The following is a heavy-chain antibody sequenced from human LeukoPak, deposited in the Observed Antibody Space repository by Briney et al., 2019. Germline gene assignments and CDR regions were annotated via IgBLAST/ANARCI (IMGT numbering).Heavy chain of an antibody. Sequence: SGGSLRLSCAASGYTFTSYYLHWVRQAPGQGLEWMGLINPSGGSTSYAQKFQGRVTMTRDTSTSTVYMELSSLRSEDTAVYYCARFRRGQLVGDYWGQGTLVTVSS. CDR2: INPSGGST. V-gene: IGHV1-46*01. CDR1: GYTFTSYY. CDR3: ARFRRGQLVGDY. J-gene: IGHJ4*02. D-gene: IGHD6-6*01.